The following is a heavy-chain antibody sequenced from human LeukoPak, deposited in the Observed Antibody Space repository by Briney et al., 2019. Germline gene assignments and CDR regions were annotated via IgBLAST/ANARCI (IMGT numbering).Heavy chain of an antibody. CDR1: GFTFSSYG. J-gene: IGHJ4*02. D-gene: IGHD6-13*01. CDR2: IRYDGSNK. CDR3: AKDQYGLGSSPNYFDY. V-gene: IGHV3-30*02. Sequence: QPGGSLRLSCAASGFTFSSYGMHWVRQAPGKGLEWVAFIRYDGSNKYYADSVKGRFTISRDNSKNTLYLQMNSLRAEDTAVYYCAKDQYGLGSSPNYFDYWGQGTLVTVSS.